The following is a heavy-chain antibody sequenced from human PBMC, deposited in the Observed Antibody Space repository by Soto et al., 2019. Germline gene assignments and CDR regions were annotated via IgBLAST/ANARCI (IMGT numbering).Heavy chain of an antibody. CDR2: INHSGST. D-gene: IGHD2-8*01. V-gene: IGHV4-34*01. Sequence: SETLSLTCAVYGGSFSGYYWSWIRQPPGKGLEWIGEINHSGSTNYNPSLKSRVTISVDTSKNQFSLKRGSVTAADTAVYYCARGRGYCTNGVCYRIAAAGTSLLVFWFDPWGQGTLVTVSS. J-gene: IGHJ5*02. CDR1: GGSFSGYY. CDR3: ARGRGYCTNGVCYRIAAAGTSLLVFWFDP.